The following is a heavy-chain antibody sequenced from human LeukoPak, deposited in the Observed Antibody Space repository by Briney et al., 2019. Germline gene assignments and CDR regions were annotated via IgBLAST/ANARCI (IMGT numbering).Heavy chain of an antibody. CDR3: ARGARKGGDYGGFFDY. V-gene: IGHV3-30*04. CDR1: GFTFSRYA. D-gene: IGHD4-23*01. Sequence: GGSLRLSCAASGFTFSRYAMHWIRQAPGKGLEWVAVISNDGIKKDYTDSVKGRFTISRDNSKNTLYLEMISLRAEDTAVYYCARGARKGGDYGGFFDYWGQGTLVTVSS. CDR2: ISNDGIKK. J-gene: IGHJ4*02.